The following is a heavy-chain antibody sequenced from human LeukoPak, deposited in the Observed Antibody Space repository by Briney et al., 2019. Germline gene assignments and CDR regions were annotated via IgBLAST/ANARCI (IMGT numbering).Heavy chain of an antibody. CDR1: GFTFSDYY. CDR3: ARHSSGRSFDY. D-gene: IGHD3-22*01. V-gene: IGHV3-11*04. CDR2: IISSGTTI. Sequence: GGSLRLSCAASGFTFSDYYMSWIRQAPGKGLEWLSYIISSGTTIYYADSVKGRFTVSRDNAKNSLHLQMNSLRAEDTAVYYCARHSSGRSFDYWGQGTLVTVSS. J-gene: IGHJ4*02.